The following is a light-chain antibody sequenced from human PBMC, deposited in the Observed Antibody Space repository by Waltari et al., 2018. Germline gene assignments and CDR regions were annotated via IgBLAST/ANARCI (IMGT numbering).Light chain of an antibody. V-gene: IGKV3-20*01. CDR3: QQYGSSPYT. CDR1: QSVSSSY. J-gene: IGKJ2*01. Sequence: EIMWTQSTGALSLSPGERATLSCRASQSVSSSYLAWYQQKPGQAPRLLIYGASSRATGIPDRFSGSGSGTDFTLTISRLEPEDFAVYYCQQYGSSPYTFGQGTKLEIK. CDR2: GAS.